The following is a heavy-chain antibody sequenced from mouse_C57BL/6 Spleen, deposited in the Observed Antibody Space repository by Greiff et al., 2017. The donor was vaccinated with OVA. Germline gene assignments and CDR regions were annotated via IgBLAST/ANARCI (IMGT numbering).Heavy chain of an antibody. Sequence: QVHVKQSGPGLVQPSQSLSITCTVSGFSLTSYGVHWVRQSPGKGLEWLGVIWRGGSTDYNAAFMSRLSITKDNSKSQVFFKMNSLQADDTAIYYCAKNEGGYDGYFDYWGQGTTLTVSS. CDR3: AKNEGGYDGYFDY. CDR1: GFSLTSYG. J-gene: IGHJ2*01. CDR2: IWRGGST. V-gene: IGHV2-5*01. D-gene: IGHD2-3*01.